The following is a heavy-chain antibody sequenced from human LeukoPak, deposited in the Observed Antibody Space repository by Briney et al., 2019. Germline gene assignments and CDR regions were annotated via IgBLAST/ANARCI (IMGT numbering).Heavy chain of an antibody. D-gene: IGHD1-26*01. J-gene: IGHJ4*02. CDR3: ARGSIVGATFDYFDY. CDR1: GCTFTGYY. CDR2: IKPNSGGT. Sequence: GASVKVSCKASGCTFTGYYIHWVRQAPGQGLEWMGWIKPNSGGTNYAQKFQGRVTMTRDTSISTAYMELSRLRSDDTAVYYCARGSIVGATFDYFDYWGQGTLVTVSS. V-gene: IGHV1-2*02.